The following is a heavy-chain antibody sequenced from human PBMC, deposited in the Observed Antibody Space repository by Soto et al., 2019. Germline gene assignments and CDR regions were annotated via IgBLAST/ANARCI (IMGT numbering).Heavy chain of an antibody. CDR2: IIPNFGPA. J-gene: IGHJ4*01. CDR3: ARGEARYSGSYYGDSAH. V-gene: IGHV1-69*06. Sequence: QVQLVQSGAEVKKPGSSVKVSWKASGGTFSSYAMSWVGQAPGQGFEWVGGIIPNFGPANSAQKFQGRVTITADKITSAVYMELCSLKFEDTAVYYCARGEARYSGSYYGDSAHWGHGTLMTVSS. D-gene: IGHD1-26*01. CDR1: GGTFSSYA.